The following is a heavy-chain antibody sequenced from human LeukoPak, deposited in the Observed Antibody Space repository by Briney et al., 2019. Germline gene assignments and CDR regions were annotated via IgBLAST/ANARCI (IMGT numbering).Heavy chain of an antibody. CDR2: IYYSGST. CDR1: GGSISSGDYY. V-gene: IGHV4-30-4*01. D-gene: IGHD3-22*01. J-gene: IGHJ4*02. Sequence: SQTVSLMCTVCGGSISSGDYYCSWIRQPPGKGLEWIGYIYYSGSTYYNPSLKSRVTISGDTSKNQFSLKLSSATAADTAVYYCARNYNDSSGYPNDYWGQGTLVTVSS. CDR3: ARNYNDSSGYPNDY.